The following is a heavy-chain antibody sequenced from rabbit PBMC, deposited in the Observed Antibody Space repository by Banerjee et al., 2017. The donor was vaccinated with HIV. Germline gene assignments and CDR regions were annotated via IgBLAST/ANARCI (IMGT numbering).Heavy chain of an antibody. J-gene: IGHJ4*01. D-gene: IGHD4-1*01. CDR3: AREGGIVMAGAFNL. V-gene: IGHV1S45*01. Sequence: QEQLKESGGGLVQPGGSLKLSCKASGFTLSSYYMNWVRQAPGKGLEWIACINAVTGKAVYASWAKGRFTFSKTSSTTVTLQVTSLTAADTATYFCAREGGIVMAGAFNLWGQGTLVTVS. CDR1: GFTLSSYYM. CDR2: INAVTGKA.